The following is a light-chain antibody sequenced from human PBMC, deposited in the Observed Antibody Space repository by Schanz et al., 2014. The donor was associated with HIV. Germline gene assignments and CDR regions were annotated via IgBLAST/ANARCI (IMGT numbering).Light chain of an antibody. CDR1: QRLSSSY. Sequence: EIVLMQSPGSLSLSPGGRATLSCGASQRLSSSYLAWYQQKRDQPPRLVIYATSTRAAGIPDRFSGTGSGTDFTLTISSLEPEDFAVYYCQQYGGSPRWTFGQGTKVEVK. J-gene: IGKJ1*01. CDR3: QQYGGSPRWT. V-gene: IGKV3-20*01. CDR2: ATS.